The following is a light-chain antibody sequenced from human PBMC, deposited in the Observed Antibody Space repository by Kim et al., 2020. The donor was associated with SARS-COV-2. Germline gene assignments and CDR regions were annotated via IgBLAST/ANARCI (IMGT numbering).Light chain of an antibody. Sequence: GQSMTLACTGSGHSLVGFNYVPWYQQHRDKAPKLIIYDVIHRPSGVSSRFSGSKSGYTASLSIYGLEADDEAIYYCSSYTSSTTIVFGGGTQLTVL. J-gene: IGLJ2*01. CDR3: SSYTSSTTIV. CDR1: GHSLVGFNY. CDR2: DVI. V-gene: IGLV2-14*03.